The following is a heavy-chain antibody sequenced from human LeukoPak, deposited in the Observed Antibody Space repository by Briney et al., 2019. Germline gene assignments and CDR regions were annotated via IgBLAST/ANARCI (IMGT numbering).Heavy chain of an antibody. CDR3: ARIPLGRTQNPGNWFDP. CDR2: IYYTGNT. CDR1: GVSISSSNSY. V-gene: IGHV4-39*01. Sequence: SETLSLTCTVSGVSISSSNSYWGWIRQPPGKGLEWIAGIYYTGNTYYNTSLKSRVTISVDTSKNQFSLKLSSVTADTAVYYCARIPLGRTQNPGNWFDPWGQGTLVTVSS. J-gene: IGHJ5*02. D-gene: IGHD1-1*01.